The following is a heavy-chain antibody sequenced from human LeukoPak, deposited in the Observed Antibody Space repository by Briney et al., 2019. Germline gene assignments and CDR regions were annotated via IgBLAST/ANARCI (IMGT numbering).Heavy chain of an antibody. V-gene: IGHV3-74*01. D-gene: IGHD6-19*01. CDR3: AREDSSGWENWYFDL. CDR2: INSDGSST. CDR1: GFTFSSYW. Sequence: GGSLRLSCAASGFTFSSYWMHWVRQAPGQGLVWVSRINSDGSSTSYADSVRGRFTISRDNAKNTLYLQMNSLRAEDTAVYYCAREDSSGWENWYFDLWGRGTLVTVSS. J-gene: IGHJ2*01.